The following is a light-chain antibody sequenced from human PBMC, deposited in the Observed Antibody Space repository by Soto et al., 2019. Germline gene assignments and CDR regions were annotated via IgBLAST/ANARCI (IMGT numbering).Light chain of an antibody. CDR3: QQYRDLPQP. V-gene: IGKV3-20*01. CDR2: NSS. CDR1: QSVRSNY. J-gene: IGKJ1*01. Sequence: EIVLTQSPGTLSLSPGERATLSCRASQSVRSNYLAWYQQKPGQAPRLLIYNSSTRATGIPDRFSRSGSGTDFTLTISRLEPEDFALYYCQQYRDLPQPFGQGTQVEIK.